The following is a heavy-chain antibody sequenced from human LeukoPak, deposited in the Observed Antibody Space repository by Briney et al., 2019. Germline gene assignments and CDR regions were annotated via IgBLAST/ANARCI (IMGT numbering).Heavy chain of an antibody. D-gene: IGHD5-18*01. Sequence: SETLSLTCAVYGGSFRGYYWSWIRQPPGKGLEWIGEINHSGSTNYNPSLKSRVTISVDTSKNQFSLKLSSVTAADTAVYYCASHGMDTAMVTSDYWGQGTLVTVSS. V-gene: IGHV4-34*01. J-gene: IGHJ4*02. CDR2: INHSGST. CDR3: ASHGMDTAMVTSDY. CDR1: GGSFRGYY.